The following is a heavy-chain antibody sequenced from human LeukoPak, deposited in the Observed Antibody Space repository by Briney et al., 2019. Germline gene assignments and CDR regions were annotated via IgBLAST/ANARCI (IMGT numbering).Heavy chain of an antibody. CDR3: VRESRFHSDY. CDR2: ISSSSSIM. D-gene: IGHD3-10*01. J-gene: IGHJ4*02. CDR1: AFTFSGYS. V-gene: IGHV3-48*02. Sequence: GGSLRLSCAASAFTFSGYSMTWVRQAPGKGLEWVSYISSSSSIMSYADSVKGRFTISRDNAKNSLYLQMNSLRDEDTAVYYCVRESRFHSDYWGQGTLVTVSS.